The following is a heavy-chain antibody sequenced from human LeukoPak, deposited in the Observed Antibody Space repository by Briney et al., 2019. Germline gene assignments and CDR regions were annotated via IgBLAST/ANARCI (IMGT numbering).Heavy chain of an antibody. V-gene: IGHV4-59*12. CDR1: GGSISSYY. D-gene: IGHD3-10*01. Sequence: SETLSLTCTVSGGSISSYYWSWIRQPPGKGLEWIGSISYRGSTYYNPSLKSRVTISVDTSKNQFSLKLRSVTAADTAVYYCARDGPLLLWFSSMDVWGQGTTVTVSS. J-gene: IGHJ6*02. CDR3: ARDGPLLLWFSSMDV. CDR2: ISYRGST.